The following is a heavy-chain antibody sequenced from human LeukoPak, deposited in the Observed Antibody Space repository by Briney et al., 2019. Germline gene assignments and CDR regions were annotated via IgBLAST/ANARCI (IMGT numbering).Heavy chain of an antibody. CDR2: IYTSGST. Sequence: SETLSLTCTVPGGSISSSYWSWIRAPAGQGRGWIGRIYTSGSTNYNPSLKSRVTMSVDTSKNQFSLKLSSVTAADTAVYYCARGVLWFGELLYYNWFDPWGQGTLVTVSS. CDR3: ARGVLWFGELLYYNWFDP. D-gene: IGHD3-10*01. J-gene: IGHJ5*02. V-gene: IGHV4-4*07. CDR1: GGSISSSY.